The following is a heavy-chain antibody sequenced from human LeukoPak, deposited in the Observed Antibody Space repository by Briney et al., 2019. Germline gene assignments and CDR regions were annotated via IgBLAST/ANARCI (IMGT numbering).Heavy chain of an antibody. CDR3: ARDSDLLLFDY. CDR1: CFTFSAYW. V-gene: IGHV3-74*01. Sequence: PGGSLRLSCAACCFTFSAYWMHWVRQVPGKGLVWVSRIHREGTTTIYADSVKGRFTISRDNGKNTLYLHMNSLRADDTAVYYCARDSDLLLFDYWGQGTLVTVSS. J-gene: IGHJ4*02. CDR2: IHREGTTT. D-gene: IGHD3-9*01.